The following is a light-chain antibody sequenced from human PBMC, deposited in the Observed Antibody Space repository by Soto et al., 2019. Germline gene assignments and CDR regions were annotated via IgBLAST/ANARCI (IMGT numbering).Light chain of an antibody. V-gene: IGKV3-15*01. Sequence: EIVMTQSPATLSVSPGERATLSCRASQSVSGSLAWCQQKPGQAPRLLIYGASTGATGIPARFSGSGSGTEFTLTINSLQSEDFAVYYCQQYNDWPPWTFGQGTKVDI. CDR2: GAS. J-gene: IGKJ1*01. CDR1: QSVSGS. CDR3: QQYNDWPPWT.